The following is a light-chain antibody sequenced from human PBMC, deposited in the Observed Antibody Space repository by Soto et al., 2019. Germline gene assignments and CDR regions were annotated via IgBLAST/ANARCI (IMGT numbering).Light chain of an antibody. V-gene: IGLV1-44*01. J-gene: IGLJ2*01. CDR3: AAWDGSQVV. Sequence: QSVLTQPPSASGTPGQRVTISCSRSSSNVVGNAVNWYQLLPGTAPKLLRYSDNQRPSGVLDRFSGSKSGTSASLVISGLLSVGEADYYCAAWDGSQVVFGGGTKLTVL. CDR1: SSNVVGNA. CDR2: SDN.